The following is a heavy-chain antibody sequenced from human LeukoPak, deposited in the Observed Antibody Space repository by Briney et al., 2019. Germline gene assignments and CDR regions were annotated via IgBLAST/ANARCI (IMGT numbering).Heavy chain of an antibody. V-gene: IGHV4-39*01. Sequence: PSETLSLTCSVSGGSISSSSYFWGWIRQPPGKGLEWIGSIYYSGSTYSNPSLKSRVTISVDTSKSRFSLKLSSVTAADTAVYYCARDGYTYGSFDYWGQGTLVTVSS. D-gene: IGHD5-18*01. CDR3: ARDGYTYGSFDY. CDR1: GGSISSSSYF. CDR2: IYYSGST. J-gene: IGHJ4*02.